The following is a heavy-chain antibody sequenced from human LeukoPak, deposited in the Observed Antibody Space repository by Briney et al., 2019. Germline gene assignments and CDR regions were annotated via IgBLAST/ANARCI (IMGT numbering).Heavy chain of an antibody. J-gene: IGHJ6*03. CDR3: ARLVDYHYNYMDV. CDR1: GGSVSSHRYY. CDR2: MFCSGST. Sequence: KSSETLSLTCTVSGGSVSSHRYYWGWLRQPPGKGLEWIGSMFCSGSTYYNPSLKSRVTISVDTSKNQFSLKLNSVTAADTAVYFCARLVDYHYNYMDVWGKGTTVTVSS. V-gene: IGHV4-39*07.